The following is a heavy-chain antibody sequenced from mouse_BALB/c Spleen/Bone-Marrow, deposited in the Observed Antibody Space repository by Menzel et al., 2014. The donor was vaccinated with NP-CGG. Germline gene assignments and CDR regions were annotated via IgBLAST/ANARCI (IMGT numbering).Heavy chain of an antibody. D-gene: IGHD2-4*01. CDR1: GYTFTSYW. CDR2: IFPGTGTT. Sequence: QVQLKESGAELVKPWASVKLSCKTSGYTFTSYWIQWVKRRPGQGLGWIGEIFPGTGTTYYNEKFKDKATLTIDTSSSTAYMQLSSLTSEDSAVYFCARKGISTVIATAYYFDYWGQGSTLTVSS. CDR3: ARKGISTVIATAYYFDY. J-gene: IGHJ2*01. V-gene: IGHV1S132*01.